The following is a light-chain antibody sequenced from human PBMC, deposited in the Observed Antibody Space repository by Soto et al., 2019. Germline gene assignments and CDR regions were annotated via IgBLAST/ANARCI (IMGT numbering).Light chain of an antibody. V-gene: IGLV1-40*01. CDR2: SNT. J-gene: IGLJ1*01. CDR3: QSYDSGVTASV. Sequence: QSVLTQPPSVSGAPGQTVTISCTGSSSNIGAGFDVHWYQQVPGTAPKLVLYSNTTRPSGVPDRLSGSRSGSSGALPITGLQPEEEADYYCQSYDSGVTASVFGTGTKLTVL. CDR1: SSNIGAGFD.